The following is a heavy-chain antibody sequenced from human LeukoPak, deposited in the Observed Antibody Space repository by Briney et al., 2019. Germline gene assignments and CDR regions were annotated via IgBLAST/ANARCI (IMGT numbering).Heavy chain of an antibody. CDR3: ARMSGSDAFDI. Sequence: ASVKVSCKASGYTFTGYYMHWVRQAPGQGLEWMGWINPNSGGTNYAQKLQGRVTMTTDTSTSTAYMELSRLRSDDTAVYYCARMSGSDAFDIWGQGTMVTVSS. CDR1: GYTFTGYY. V-gene: IGHV1-2*02. CDR2: INPNSGGT. D-gene: IGHD3-3*01. J-gene: IGHJ3*02.